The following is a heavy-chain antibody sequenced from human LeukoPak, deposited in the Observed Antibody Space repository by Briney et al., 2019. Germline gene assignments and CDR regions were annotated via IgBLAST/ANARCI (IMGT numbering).Heavy chain of an antibody. D-gene: IGHD2-21*02. V-gene: IGHV3-33*01. Sequence: GGALRLSCVGSGFTFSGNGIHRVRQAPGKVLEWLAVIWYDGSKEYYADSVKGRFTISRENSKSTAYLQMHSLRVEDTAVYYCARFLGDDSSGYFDYWGRGTLVSVAS. CDR1: GFTFSGNG. CDR2: IWYDGSKE. J-gene: IGHJ4*02. CDR3: ARFLGDDSSGYFDY.